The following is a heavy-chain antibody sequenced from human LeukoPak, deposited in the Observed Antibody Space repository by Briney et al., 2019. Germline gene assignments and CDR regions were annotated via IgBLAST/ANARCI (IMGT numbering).Heavy chain of an antibody. CDR1: GGSISSYY. D-gene: IGHD3-3*01. J-gene: IGHJ4*02. CDR2: IYTSGST. V-gene: IGHV4-4*07. Sequence: SETLSLTCTVSGGSISSYYWSWIRQPAGKGLEWLGRIYTSGSTNYNPSLKSRVTMSVDTSNNQFSLKLSSVTAPDTAVYYCARDVGDFWSGYPSHHFDYWGQGTLVTVSS. CDR3: ARDVGDFWSGYPSHHFDY.